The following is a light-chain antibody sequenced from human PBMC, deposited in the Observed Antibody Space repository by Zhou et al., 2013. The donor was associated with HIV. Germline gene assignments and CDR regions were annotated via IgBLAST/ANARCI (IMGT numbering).Light chain of an antibody. Sequence: EIVLTQSPATLSLSPGERATLSCRASQSVSNSLAWHQQKPGQAPRLLIYDASNRATGTPARFSGSGSGTDFTLTISSLEPEDFAVYYCQQHSNWPLTFGGGTKVEIK. J-gene: IGKJ4*01. CDR1: QSVSNS. V-gene: IGKV3-11*01. CDR3: QQHSNWPLT. CDR2: DAS.